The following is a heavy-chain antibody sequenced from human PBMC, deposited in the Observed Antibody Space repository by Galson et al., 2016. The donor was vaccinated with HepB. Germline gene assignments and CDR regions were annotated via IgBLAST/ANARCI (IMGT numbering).Heavy chain of an antibody. V-gene: IGHV4-61*01. Sequence: TLSLTCTASGGSVSSASYFWSWIRQPPGQGLEWIGDIYCTGSTNYNPSHKSRVTISVDTSKNQFSLKMSSMTAAATTVYYGARGRDYSGAGSYRPWGQGSLVTVSS. CDR2: IYCTGST. J-gene: IGHJ5*02. D-gene: IGHD3-10*01. CDR1: GGSVSSASYF. CDR3: ARGRDYSGAGSYRP.